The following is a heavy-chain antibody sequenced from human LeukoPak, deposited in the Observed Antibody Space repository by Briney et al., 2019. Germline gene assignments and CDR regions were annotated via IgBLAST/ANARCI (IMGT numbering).Heavy chain of an antibody. CDR3: ARMYSGTSYYFDY. J-gene: IGHJ4*02. CDR2: FSYSGST. V-gene: IGHV4-59*01. Sequence: SETLSLTCSVSGVSISTYYWIWIRQPPAKGPEWVGFFSYSGSTKYNPSLKSRVTMSVDTSKNQFSLKLSSVTAADTAVYYCARMYSGTSYYFDYWGQGTLVTVSS. D-gene: IGHD1-26*01. CDR1: GVSISTYY.